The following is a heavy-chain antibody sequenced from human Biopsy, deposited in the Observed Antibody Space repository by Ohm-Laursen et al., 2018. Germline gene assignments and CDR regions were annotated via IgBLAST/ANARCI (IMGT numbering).Heavy chain of an antibody. V-gene: IGHV1-2*02. CDR3: ATITRGATRFPFDY. CDR1: GYTFVNYY. D-gene: IGHD1-26*01. CDR2: INPNSGGT. Sequence: GSSVKVSCNASGYTFVNYYMHWVRQAPGQGLKWMGWINPNSGGTNYAQKFQGRVTMTRDTSISTAYMELSRLRSDDTAVYYCATITRGATRFPFDYWGQGTLVTVSS. J-gene: IGHJ4*02.